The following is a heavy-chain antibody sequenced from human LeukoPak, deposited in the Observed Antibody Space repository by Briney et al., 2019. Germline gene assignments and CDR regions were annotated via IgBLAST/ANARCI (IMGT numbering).Heavy chain of an antibody. Sequence: SETLSLTCTVSGGSISSYYWSWIRQPPGKGLEWIGYIHYSGSTNYNPSLKSRVTISVDTSKNQFSLKLSSVTAADTAVYYCARMGATLADYWGQGTLVTVSS. J-gene: IGHJ4*02. CDR2: IHYSGST. V-gene: IGHV4-59*08. D-gene: IGHD1-26*01. CDR1: GGSISSYY. CDR3: ARMGATLADY.